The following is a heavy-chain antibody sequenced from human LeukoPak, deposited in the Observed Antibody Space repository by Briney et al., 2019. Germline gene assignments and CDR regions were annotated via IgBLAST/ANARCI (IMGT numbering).Heavy chain of an antibody. V-gene: IGHV1-2*02. CDR2: MNPNSGGT. CDR1: GYTFTSYD. Sequence: ASVKVSCKASGYTFTSYDINWVRQATGQGLEWMGWMNPNSGGTNYAQKFQGRVTMTRDTSISTAYMELSRLRSDDTAVYYCARASNYDYFDYWGQGTLVTVSS. D-gene: IGHD4-11*01. J-gene: IGHJ4*02. CDR3: ARASNYDYFDY.